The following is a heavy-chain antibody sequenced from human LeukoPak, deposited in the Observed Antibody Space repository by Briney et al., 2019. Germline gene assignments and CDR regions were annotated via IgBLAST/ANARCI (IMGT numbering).Heavy chain of an antibody. CDR3: AAFLYYYDSSGYSQFDY. D-gene: IGHD3-22*01. CDR2: ISAYNGNT. J-gene: IGHJ4*02. Sequence: ASVKVSCKASGYTFTSYGISRVRQAPGQGLEWMGWISAYNGNTNYAQKLQGRGTMTTDTSTSTAYMELRSLRSDDTAVYYCAAFLYYYDSSGYSQFDYWGQGTLVTVSS. V-gene: IGHV1-18*01. CDR1: GYTFTSYG.